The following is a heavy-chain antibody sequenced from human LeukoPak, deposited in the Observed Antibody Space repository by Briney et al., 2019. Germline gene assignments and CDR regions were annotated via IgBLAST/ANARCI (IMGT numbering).Heavy chain of an antibody. D-gene: IGHD3-22*01. CDR1: GFTFSSYS. CDR3: ARVLHKRNYDSSVYYGY. CDR2: ISSSSSYI. J-gene: IGHJ4*02. Sequence: PGGSLRLSCAASGFTFSSYSMNWVRQAPGKGLEWVSSISSSSSYIYYADSVKGRFTISRDNAKNSLYLQMNNLRAEDTAVYYCARVLHKRNYDSSVYYGYWGQGTLVTVSS. V-gene: IGHV3-21*01.